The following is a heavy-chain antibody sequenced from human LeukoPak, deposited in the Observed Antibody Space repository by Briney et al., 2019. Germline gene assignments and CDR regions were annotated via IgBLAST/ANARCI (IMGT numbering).Heavy chain of an antibody. V-gene: IGHV1-69*13. J-gene: IGHJ4*02. CDR3: AGANCSGGSCYLPLSDY. CDR1: GGTFSSYA. Sequence: SGKVSCKASGGTFSSYAISWVRQAPGQGLEWMGGIIPIFGTANYAQKFQGRVTITADESTSTAYMELSSLRSEDTAVYYCAGANCSGGSCYLPLSDYWGQGTLVTVSS. CDR2: IIPIFGTA. D-gene: IGHD2-15*01.